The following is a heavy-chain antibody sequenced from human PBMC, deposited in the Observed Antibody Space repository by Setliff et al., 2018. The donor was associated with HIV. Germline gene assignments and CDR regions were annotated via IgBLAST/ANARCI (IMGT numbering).Heavy chain of an antibody. CDR2: IYTSGST. V-gene: IGHV4-61*02. CDR1: GGSISSGSYY. CDR3: AREDYYYYGMDV. Sequence: PSETLSLTCTVSGGSISSGSYYWNWIRQPAGKGLEWIGRIYTSGSTNYNPSLKSRVTISVGTSKNQFSLKLSSVTAADTAVYYCAREDYYYYGMDVWGQGTTVTVSS. J-gene: IGHJ6*02.